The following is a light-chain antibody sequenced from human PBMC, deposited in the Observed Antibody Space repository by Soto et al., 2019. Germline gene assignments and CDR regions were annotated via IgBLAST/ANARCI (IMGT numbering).Light chain of an antibody. CDR1: SSDVGSYNL. CDR2: EVS. CDR3: CSYAGSSPFVV. J-gene: IGLJ2*01. Sequence: QSALTQPASVSGSPGQSITISCTGTSSDVGSYNLVSWYQQHPGKAPKLIIYEVSKRPSGVSNRLSGSKSGNTASLTITGLQAEDEADYYCCSYAGSSPFVVFGGGTKLTVL. V-gene: IGLV2-23*02.